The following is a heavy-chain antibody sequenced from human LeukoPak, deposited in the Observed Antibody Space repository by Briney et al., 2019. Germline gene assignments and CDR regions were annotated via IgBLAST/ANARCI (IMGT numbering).Heavy chain of an antibody. V-gene: IGHV3-21*06. CDR2: ISGSGSYI. D-gene: IGHD3-10*01. Sequence: AGGSLRLSCAASGFTFSSYSMNWVRQTPRKGLEWVSCISGSGSYIYYADSVKGRFTISRDNAKNSLHLQVNSLRAEDTAVYYCVRERFHGSGAPKFDFWGQGTLVTVSS. CDR1: GFTFSSYS. CDR3: VRERFHGSGAPKFDF. J-gene: IGHJ4*02.